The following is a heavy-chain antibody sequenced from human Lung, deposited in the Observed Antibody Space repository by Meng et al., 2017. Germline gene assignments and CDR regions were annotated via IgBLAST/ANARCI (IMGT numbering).Heavy chain of an antibody. Sequence: HLQHWGPGILKPSGTFSLTSLVSGGSCRDYYWRWIRQPPGKVPEWIWEINHSGSTNHNPSLESRATISVDTSQNNLSLKLSSVTAADSAVYYCARGPTTMAHDFDYWGQGTLVTVSS. CDR2: INHSGST. D-gene: IGHD4-11*01. V-gene: IGHV4-34*04. CDR1: GGSCRDYY. CDR3: ARGPTTMAHDFDY. J-gene: IGHJ4*02.